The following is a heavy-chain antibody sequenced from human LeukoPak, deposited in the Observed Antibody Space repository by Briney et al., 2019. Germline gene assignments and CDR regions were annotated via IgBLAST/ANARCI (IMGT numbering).Heavy chain of an antibody. CDR3: ARDSARSSYYYYYMDV. CDR2: INAGNGNT. D-gene: IGHD3-3*01. Sequence: ASVKVSCKASGYTFTSYAMHWVRQAPGQRLEWMGWINAGNGNTKYSQKFQGRVTMTRDTSTSTVYMELSSLRSEDTAVYYCARDSARSSYYYYYMDVWGKGTTVTVSS. V-gene: IGHV1-3*01. J-gene: IGHJ6*03. CDR1: GYTFTSYA.